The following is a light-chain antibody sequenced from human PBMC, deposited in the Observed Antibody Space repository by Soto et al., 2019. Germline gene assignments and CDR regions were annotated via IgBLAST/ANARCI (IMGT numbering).Light chain of an antibody. J-gene: IGLJ1*01. Sequence: SALTQPASVSGSPGQSITISCTGTSSDVGSYNLVSWYQQHPGKAPKLMIYEGSKRPSGVSNRFSGSKSGNTASLTISGLQAEDEADYYCCSYAGSSNRVFGTGTKLTVL. CDR1: SSDVGSYNL. V-gene: IGLV2-23*01. CDR3: CSYAGSSNRV. CDR2: EGS.